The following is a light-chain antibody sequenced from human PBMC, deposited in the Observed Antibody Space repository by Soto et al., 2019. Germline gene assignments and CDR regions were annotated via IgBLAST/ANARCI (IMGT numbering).Light chain of an antibody. CDR2: EGS. V-gene: IGKV3-11*01. J-gene: IGKJ1*01. CDR1: QSVSSY. Sequence: DIVLTQSPATLSLSPGQTATLSCRASQSVSSYLAWYQQKAGQAPRLLIYEGSNRATGIPTRFSGSGSGTDFTLTISSLQPEDVATYYCQKYNSAPLTFGQGTKVDIK. CDR3: QKYNSAPLT.